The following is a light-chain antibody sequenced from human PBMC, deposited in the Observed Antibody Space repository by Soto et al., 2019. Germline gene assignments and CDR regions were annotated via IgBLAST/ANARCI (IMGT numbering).Light chain of an antibody. CDR2: RAS. V-gene: IGKV1-5*03. Sequence: EIQMTQSPSTLSASVGDRVTITCRASQTISSYLVWYQQKPGKAPKVLIYRASGLESGVPSRFSGSGSGTEFTLTISSLQPDDFATYYCQQYSTYPWAFGQGTKVEI. CDR3: QQYSTYPWA. J-gene: IGKJ1*01. CDR1: QTISSY.